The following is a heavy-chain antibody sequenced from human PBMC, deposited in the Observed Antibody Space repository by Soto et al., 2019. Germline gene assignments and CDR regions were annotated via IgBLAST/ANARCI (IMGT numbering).Heavy chain of an antibody. CDR3: ARDRLAARDYYYYGMDV. V-gene: IGHV1-46*01. CDR2: INPSGGST. J-gene: IGHJ6*02. Sequence: QVQLVQSGPEVKKPGASVKVSCKASGYTFTSYYMHWVRQAPGQGLEWMGIINPSGGSTSYAQKFQGRVTMTRDTSTSTVYMELSSLRSEDTAVYYCARDRLAARDYYYYGMDVWGQGTTVTVSS. D-gene: IGHD6-6*01. CDR1: GYTFTSYY.